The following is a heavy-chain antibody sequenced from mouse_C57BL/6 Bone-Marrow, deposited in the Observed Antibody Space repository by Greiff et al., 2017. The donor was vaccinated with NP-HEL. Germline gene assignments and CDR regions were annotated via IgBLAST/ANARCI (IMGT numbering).Heavy chain of an antibody. CDR2: IHPCCGYT. CDR1: GYTFTSYW. V-gene: IGHV1-7*01. CDR3: AKELYWYFYF. Sequence: QVQLQQSGAELAQPGASVKLSCKASGYTFTSYWMHWVKQRPGQGLEWIGYIHPCCGYTKSNQQFQDKSTLTVDKSSSTAYMQLSSLTYEDSAVYYGAKELYWYFYFWDTGTTVTVSS. J-gene: IGHJ1*03.